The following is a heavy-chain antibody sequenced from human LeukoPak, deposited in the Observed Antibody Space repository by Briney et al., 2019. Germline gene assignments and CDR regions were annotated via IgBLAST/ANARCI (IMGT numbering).Heavy chain of an antibody. D-gene: IGHD2/OR15-2a*01. J-gene: IGHJ4*02. CDR3: ARDVIGYCDY. CDR2: IWYDGSNK. V-gene: IGHV3-33*08. CDR1: GFTFSSNC. Sequence: PGRSLRLSCAASGFTFSSNCMNWVRQAPGKGLEWVAVIWYDGSNKYYADSVKGRFIISRGNSKNTLYQQMSSRRAEDTAVYYCARDVIGYCDYWGQGPLVPVST.